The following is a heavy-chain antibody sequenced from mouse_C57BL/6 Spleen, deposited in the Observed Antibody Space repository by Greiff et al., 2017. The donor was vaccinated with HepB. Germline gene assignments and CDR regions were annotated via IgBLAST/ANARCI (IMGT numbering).Heavy chain of an antibody. CDR3: ARGIYYDYDDPYYYAMDY. CDR1: GYTFTSYW. J-gene: IGHJ4*01. CDR2: IDPNSGGT. V-gene: IGHV1-72*01. Sequence: QVQLQQPGAELVKPGASVKLSCKASGYTFTSYWMHWVKQRPGRGLEWIGRIDPNSGGTKYNEKFKSKATLTVDKPSSTAYMQLSSLTSEDSAVYYCARGIYYDYDDPYYYAMDYWGKGTSVTVSS. D-gene: IGHD2-4*01.